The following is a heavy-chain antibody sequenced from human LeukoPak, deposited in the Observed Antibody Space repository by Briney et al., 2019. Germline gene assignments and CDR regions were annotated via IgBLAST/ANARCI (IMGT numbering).Heavy chain of an antibody. Sequence: PGGSLRLSCAASGFTFSSYWMSWVRQAPGKGLEGVANIKQGGSEKYYVDSVKGRFTMSRDNAKNSLYLQMNSLRDEDTDVYYCATFDTRYSKDYWGQGTLVTVSS. CDR1: GFTFSSYW. CDR2: IKQGGSEK. J-gene: IGHJ4*02. CDR3: ATFDTRYSKDY. V-gene: IGHV3-7*01. D-gene: IGHD6-13*01.